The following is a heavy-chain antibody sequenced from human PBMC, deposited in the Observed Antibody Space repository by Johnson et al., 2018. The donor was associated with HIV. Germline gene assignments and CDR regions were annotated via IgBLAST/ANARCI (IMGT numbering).Heavy chain of an antibody. CDR1: GFNFSSYA. Sequence: VQLVESGGGLVQPGGSLRFSCAVSGFNFSSYAMSWVRQDPGKGLEWVSAIRGSGGSTYYSDSVQGRFTISRDTSKNTMYLKMNSLRDEDTAVYYCAREPALVGANGGWGAFDICGQGTLVTVSS. J-gene: IGHJ3*02. CDR3: AREPALVGANGGWGAFDI. D-gene: IGHD1-26*01. CDR2: IRGSGGST. V-gene: IGHV3-23*04.